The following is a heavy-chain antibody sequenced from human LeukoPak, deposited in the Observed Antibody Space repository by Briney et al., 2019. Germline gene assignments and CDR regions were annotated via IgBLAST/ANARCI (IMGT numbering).Heavy chain of an antibody. CDR1: GGTLNSYV. Sequence: SVKVSCKASGGTLNSYVISWVRQAPGQGLEWMGGIIPISGTTNYAQKFQGRVTITADKSTSTAYMELSSLRSEDAAVYYCATLCCGSYYMDVWGKGTTVTVSS. J-gene: IGHJ6*03. D-gene: IGHD2-15*01. CDR3: ATLCCGSYYMDV. CDR2: IIPISGTT. V-gene: IGHV1-69*06.